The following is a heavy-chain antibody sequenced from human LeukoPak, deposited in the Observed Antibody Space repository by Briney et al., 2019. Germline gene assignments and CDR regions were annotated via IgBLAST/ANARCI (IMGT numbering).Heavy chain of an antibody. J-gene: IGHJ4*02. V-gene: IGHV3-74*01. D-gene: IGHD6-13*01. Sequence: GGSLRLSCAASGFTFSTYWMHWVRQVPGKGLVWVSRINSDGNIITYADSVKGRFTTSRDNARNMVYLQMNSLRAEDTAVYYCVAGMGNYWGQGTLVPV. CDR3: VAGMGNY. CDR2: INSDGNII. CDR1: GFTFSTYW.